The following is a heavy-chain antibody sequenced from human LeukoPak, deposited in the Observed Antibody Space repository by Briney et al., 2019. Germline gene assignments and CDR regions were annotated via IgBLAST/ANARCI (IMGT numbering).Heavy chain of an antibody. CDR2: IIPIFGTA. J-gene: IGHJ6*02. CDR1: GGTLSSCA. Sequence: ASVKVSCKASGGTLSSCAISWVRQAPGQGLEWMGGIIPIFGTANYAQKFQGWVTMTRDTSISTAYMELSRLRSDDTAVYYCARDFCSSTSCYPYYYYGMDVWGQGTTVTVSS. V-gene: IGHV1-69*05. CDR3: ARDFCSSTSCYPYYYYGMDV. D-gene: IGHD2-2*01.